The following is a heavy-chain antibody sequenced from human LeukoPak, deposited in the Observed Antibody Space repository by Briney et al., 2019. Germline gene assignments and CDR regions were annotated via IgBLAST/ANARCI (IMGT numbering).Heavy chain of an antibody. CDR3: ARNNWGIDD. J-gene: IGHJ4*02. D-gene: IGHD7-27*01. Sequence: PGGSLRLSCAASGFKFSNHWMHWVRQSPGKGLVWVARINNDGSDTSHADSVEGRFTISRDNAENTLYLQMNSLRVEDTAMYFCARNNWGIDDWGPGTLVTVSS. CDR2: INNDGSDT. CDR1: GFKFSNHW. V-gene: IGHV3-74*01.